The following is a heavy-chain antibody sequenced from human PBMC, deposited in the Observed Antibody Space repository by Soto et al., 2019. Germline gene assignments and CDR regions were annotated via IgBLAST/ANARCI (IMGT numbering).Heavy chain of an antibody. CDR2: SSTYNGNT. J-gene: IGHJ4*02. V-gene: IGHV1-18*01. CDR1: GYTFTSYG. D-gene: IGHD3-10*01. Sequence: QVQLVQSGAEVKKPGASVKVSCKASGYTFTSYGISWVRQAPGQGLEWMGWSSTYNGNTKYAQKLRGRVTMTTDTSTSTADMELRSMSSDDTAVFFCAREMVRGVGSDYWGQGTLVTVSS. CDR3: AREMVRGVGSDY.